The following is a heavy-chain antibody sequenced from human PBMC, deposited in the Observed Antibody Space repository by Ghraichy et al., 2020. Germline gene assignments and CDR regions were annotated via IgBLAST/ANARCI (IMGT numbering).Heavy chain of an antibody. J-gene: IGHJ4*02. V-gene: IGHV3-30*18. CDR1: GFTFSSYG. CDR3: AKDSLRYCSSTSCGSDY. CDR2: ISYDGSNK. Sequence: GGSLRLSCAASGFTFSSYGMHWVRQAPGKGLEWVAVISYDGSNKYYADSVKGRFTISRDNSKNTLYLQMNSLRAEDTAVYYCAKDSLRYCSSTSCGSDYWSQGTLVTVSS. D-gene: IGHD2-2*01.